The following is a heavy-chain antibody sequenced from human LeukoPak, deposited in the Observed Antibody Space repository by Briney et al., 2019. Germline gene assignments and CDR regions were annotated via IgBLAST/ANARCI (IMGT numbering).Heavy chain of an antibody. CDR2: ISSSGSYI. V-gene: IGHV3-21*01. CDR1: GFTFSSYS. Sequence: GGSLRLSCAASGFTFSSYSMNWVRQAPGKGLEWVSSISSSGSYIYYADSVKGRFTISRDNAKNSLYLQMNSLRAEDTAVYYCAREEYCSSTSCYPGTFDYWGQGTLVTVSS. D-gene: IGHD2-2*01. J-gene: IGHJ4*02. CDR3: AREEYCSSTSCYPGTFDY.